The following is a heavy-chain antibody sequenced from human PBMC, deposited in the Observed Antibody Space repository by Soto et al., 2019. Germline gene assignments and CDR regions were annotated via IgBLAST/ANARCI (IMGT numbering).Heavy chain of an antibody. V-gene: IGHV1-8*01. D-gene: IGHD2-15*01. J-gene: IGHJ4*02. Sequence: ASVKVSCKASGYTFTNSDINWVRQAPGQGLEWMGWMNPDSGHAAYAQKFQGRVTLTTSTSTSTVYMEMRSLGSEDTAVYYCARRPHCSGGICYYGLDNWGRGTLVPVSS. CDR1: GYTFTNSD. CDR2: MNPDSGHA. CDR3: ARRPHCSGGICYYGLDN.